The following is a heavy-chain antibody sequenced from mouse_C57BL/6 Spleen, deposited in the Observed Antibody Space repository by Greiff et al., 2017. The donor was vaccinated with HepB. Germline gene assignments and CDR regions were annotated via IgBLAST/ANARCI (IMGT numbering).Heavy chain of an antibody. CDR1: GYTFTSYW. CDR2: IYPGSGST. J-gene: IGHJ1*03. Sequence: QVQLQQPGAELVKPGASVKMSCKASGYTFTSYWITWVKQRPGQGLEWIGDIYPGSGSTNYNEKFKSKATLTVDTSSSTAYMQLSSLTSEDSAVYYCARFYGNYGYCDVWGTGTTVTVSS. CDR3: ARFYGNYGYCDV. D-gene: IGHD2-1*01. V-gene: IGHV1-55*01.